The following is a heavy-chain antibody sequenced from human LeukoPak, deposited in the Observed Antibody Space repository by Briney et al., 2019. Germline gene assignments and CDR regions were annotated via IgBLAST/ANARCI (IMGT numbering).Heavy chain of an antibody. CDR2: IIPIFGTA. Sequence: ASVKVSCKASGYTLIGYYIHWVRQAPGQGLEWMGGIIPIFGTANYAQKFQGRVTITADKSTSTAYMELSSLRSEDTAVYYCATKITGVLRYFDWPNDYFDYWGQGTLVTVSS. J-gene: IGHJ4*02. D-gene: IGHD3-9*01. CDR3: ATKITGVLRYFDWPNDYFDY. V-gene: IGHV1-69*06. CDR1: GYTLIGYY.